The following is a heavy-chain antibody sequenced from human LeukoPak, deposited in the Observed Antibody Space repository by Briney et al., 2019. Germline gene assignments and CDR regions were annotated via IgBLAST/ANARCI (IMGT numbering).Heavy chain of an antibody. CDR1: GYTFTSHD. J-gene: IGHJ4*02. Sequence: ASVKVSCKASGYTFTSHDINWVRQATGQGLKWLGFMNPNSGNTGYAQKFQGRVIMTSDTSITTAYMELSSLTSEDTAVYYCTRVPRESYAHWGQGTLVTVSS. CDR3: TRVPRESYAH. V-gene: IGHV1-8*01. CDR2: MNPNSGNT. D-gene: IGHD3-16*01.